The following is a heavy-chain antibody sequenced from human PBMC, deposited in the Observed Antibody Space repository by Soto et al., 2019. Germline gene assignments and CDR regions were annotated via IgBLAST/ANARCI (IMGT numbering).Heavy chain of an antibody. CDR1: GGSISSSSYY. CDR3: ARSTSDIVLMVYAIDDAFDI. Sequence: PSETLSLTCTVPGGSISSSSYYWGWIRQPPGKGLEWIGSIYYSGSTYYNPSLKSRVTISVDTSKNQFSLKLSSVTAADTAAYYCARSTSDIVLMVYAIDDAFDIWGQGTMVTVSS. J-gene: IGHJ3*02. V-gene: IGHV4-39*01. D-gene: IGHD2-8*01. CDR2: IYYSGST.